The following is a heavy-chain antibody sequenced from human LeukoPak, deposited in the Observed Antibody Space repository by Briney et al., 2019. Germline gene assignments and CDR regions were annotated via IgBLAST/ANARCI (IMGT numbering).Heavy chain of an antibody. D-gene: IGHD5-18*01. CDR3: ARDLAYSRLDY. CDR2: MNIDGSEK. CDR1: GFTFSSYW. Sequence: GGSLRLSCAASGFTFSSYWMGWVRQAPGKRLEWVANMNIDGSEKYYADSAKGRFTISRDNARNSVYLQMNSLRVEDTAFYYCARDLAYSRLDYWGQGMLVTVSS. V-gene: IGHV3-7*01. J-gene: IGHJ4*02.